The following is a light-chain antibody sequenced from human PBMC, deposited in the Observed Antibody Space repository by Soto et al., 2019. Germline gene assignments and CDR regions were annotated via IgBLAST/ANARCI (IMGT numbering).Light chain of an antibody. J-gene: IGKJ1*01. CDR2: DVS. V-gene: IGKV1-5*01. Sequence: IHRTQSPSTLSAPVLYRVTITCRASQSIGKWLAWYQQKPGEAPKLLIYDVSSVESGVPARFSGSGSGTQFTLTISSLQPDDFATYYCQQYNSYSWTFGQGTKVDIK. CDR3: QQYNSYSWT. CDR1: QSIGKW.